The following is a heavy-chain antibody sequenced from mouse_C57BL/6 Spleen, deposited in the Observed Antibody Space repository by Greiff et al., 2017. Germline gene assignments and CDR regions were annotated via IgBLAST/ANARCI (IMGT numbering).Heavy chain of an antibody. D-gene: IGHD1-1*01. CDR1: GYAFTNYL. J-gene: IGHJ3*01. Sequence: VQLLQSGAELVRPGTSVKVSCKASGYAFTNYLIEWVQQRPGQGLEWIGVINPGSGGTNYTDKFKGQATLTADKSTSTAYMQLSSLTSEDSAVYFCARRAYCCGSSYLADWGQGTLVTVSA. V-gene: IGHV1-54*01. CDR3: ARRAYCCGSSYLAD. CDR2: INPGSGGT.